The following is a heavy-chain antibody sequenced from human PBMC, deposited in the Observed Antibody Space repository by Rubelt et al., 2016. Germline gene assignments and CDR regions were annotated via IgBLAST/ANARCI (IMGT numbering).Heavy chain of an antibody. V-gene: IGHV1-2*02. CDR3: ARGPFCSGGSCYLFDY. J-gene: IGHJ4*02. Sequence: NPNSGGTNYAQKFQGRVTMTRDTSISTAYMELSRLRSDDTAVYYCARGPFCSGGSCYLFDYWGQGTLVTVSS. D-gene: IGHD2-15*01. CDR2: NPNSGGT.